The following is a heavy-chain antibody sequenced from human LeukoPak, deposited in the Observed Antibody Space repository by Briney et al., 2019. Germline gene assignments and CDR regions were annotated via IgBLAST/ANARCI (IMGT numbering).Heavy chain of an antibody. CDR2: IVPILGIA. CDR1: GGTFNNYA. D-gene: IGHD5-18*01. J-gene: IGHJ3*01. Sequence: ASAKVSCKASGGTFNNYAISWVPQAPGQGLEWTGRIVPILGIANYAQEFQGRLIITADKAASSAYMELSSLRSEDTAVYYCARDQGDNSYGYYAIWYAFDVWGQGTMVTVSS. V-gene: IGHV1-69*04. CDR3: ARDQGDNSYGYYAIWYAFDV.